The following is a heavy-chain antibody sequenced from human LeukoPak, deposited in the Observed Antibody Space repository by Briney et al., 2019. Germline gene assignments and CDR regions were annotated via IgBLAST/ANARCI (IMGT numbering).Heavy chain of an antibody. V-gene: IGHV4-34*01. D-gene: IGHD3-22*01. Sequence: SETLSLTCAVYGGSFSGYYWSWIRQPPGKGLEWIGEINHSGSTNYNPSLKSRVTISVDTSKNQFSLKLSSVTAADTAVYYCARHPPYYYDSSGYSWDYWGQGTLVTVSS. CDR3: ARHPPYYYDSSGYSWDY. J-gene: IGHJ4*02. CDR1: GGSFSGYY. CDR2: INHSGST.